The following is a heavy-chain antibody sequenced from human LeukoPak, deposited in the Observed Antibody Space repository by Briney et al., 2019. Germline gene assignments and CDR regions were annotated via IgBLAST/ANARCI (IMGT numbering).Heavy chain of an antibody. J-gene: IGHJ4*02. CDR1: GYTFTSYG. Sequence: ASVKVSCKASGYTFTSYGISWVRQAPGQGREWVGWTSAYNGNTNYAQTLQGRVAMTTDTSTSTANTQLRSLRSDDTAVYYCARGLRGYSYGMVDYWGQGTLVTVSS. CDR3: ARGLRGYSYGMVDY. D-gene: IGHD5-18*01. CDR2: TSAYNGNT. V-gene: IGHV1-18*04.